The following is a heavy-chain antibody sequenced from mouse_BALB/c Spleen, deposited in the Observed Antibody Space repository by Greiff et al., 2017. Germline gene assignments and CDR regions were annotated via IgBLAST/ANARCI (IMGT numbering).Heavy chain of an antibody. V-gene: IGHV1-14*01. Sequence: EVQLLQSGPELVKPGASVKMSCTASGYTFTSYVMHWVKQKPGQGLEWIGYINPYNDGTKYNEKFKGKATLTLDKSSSTAYMELSSLTSEDSAVYYCARRERYYAMDYWGEGTSVTVSS. CDR1: GYTFTSYV. CDR2: INPYNDGT. J-gene: IGHJ4*01. CDR3: ARRERYYAMDY.